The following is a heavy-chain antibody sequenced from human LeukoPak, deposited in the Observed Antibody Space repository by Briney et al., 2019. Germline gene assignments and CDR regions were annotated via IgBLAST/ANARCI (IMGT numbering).Heavy chain of an antibody. D-gene: IGHD6-19*01. V-gene: IGHV3-23*01. CDR3: AKDKEWLVS. CDR2: LSGSGSNT. CDR1: GXSFSSFA. Sequence: GGSLRLSCAASGXSFSSFAMSWVRQAPGKGLEWVSALSGSGSNTYYADSVKGRFTVSRDNSKNTLYLQMNSLRADDTALYYCAKDKEWLVSWGQGTLVTVSS. J-gene: IGHJ1*01.